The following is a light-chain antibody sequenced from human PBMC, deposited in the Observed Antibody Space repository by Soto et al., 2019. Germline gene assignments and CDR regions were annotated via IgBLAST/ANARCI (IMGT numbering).Light chain of an antibody. V-gene: IGKV3-20*01. CDR2: DVS. CDR1: QRVPTKY. CDR3: QHYGDSPS. J-gene: IGKJ4*01. Sequence: IVLTQSPGTLSLSPGERATLSCRASQRVPTKYLAWFQQKPGQAPRLLMNDVSTRVTGFPGRFSGSGSETDFTLTISRLEPEDFAVYYCQHYGDSPSFGGGTKVEMK.